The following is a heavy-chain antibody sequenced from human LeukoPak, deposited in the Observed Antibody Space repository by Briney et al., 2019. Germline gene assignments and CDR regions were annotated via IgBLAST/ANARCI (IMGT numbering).Heavy chain of an antibody. CDR1: GYTFTSYG. D-gene: IGHD1-26*01. Sequence: ASMKVSCKASGYTFTSYGINWVRQATGQGLEWMGWMNPNSGNTGYAQKFQGRVTITRNTSISTAYMELSSLRSEDMAVYYCAGLKRYSGSYYHDAFDIWGQGTMVTVSS. J-gene: IGHJ3*02. CDR2: MNPNSGNT. CDR3: AGLKRYSGSYYHDAFDI. V-gene: IGHV1-8*03.